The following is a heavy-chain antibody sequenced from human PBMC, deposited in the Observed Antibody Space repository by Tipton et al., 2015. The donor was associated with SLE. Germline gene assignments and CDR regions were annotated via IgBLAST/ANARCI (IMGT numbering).Heavy chain of an antibody. CDR2: INHSGST. CDR3: ARREVLDY. J-gene: IGHJ4*02. Sequence: LRLSCTVSGDSISSGGYYWSWIRQHPGKGLEWIGDINHSGSTNYNPSLMSRATISVDTSKTQLSLKLSSVTAADTAVYYCARREVLDYWGQGTLVTVSS. D-gene: IGHD1-1*01. V-gene: IGHV4-31*03. CDR1: GDSISSGGYY.